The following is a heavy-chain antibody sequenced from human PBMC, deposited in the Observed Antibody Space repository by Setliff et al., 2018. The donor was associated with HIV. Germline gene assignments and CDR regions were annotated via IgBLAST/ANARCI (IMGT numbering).Heavy chain of an antibody. CDR1: GVTYNDHF. D-gene: IGHD3-3*01. V-gene: IGHV3-33*03. J-gene: IGHJ6*02. CDR2: IWYDGSNK. Sequence: GGSLRLSCAVSGVTYNDHFMDWVRQAPGKGLEWVAVIWYDGSNKYYADSVKGRFTLSRDNSKNTLYLQMSSLRAEDTAVCYCAKDLGVSYYNFWSNYYGLDVWGQGTTVTVSS. CDR3: AKDLGVSYYNFWSNYYGLDV.